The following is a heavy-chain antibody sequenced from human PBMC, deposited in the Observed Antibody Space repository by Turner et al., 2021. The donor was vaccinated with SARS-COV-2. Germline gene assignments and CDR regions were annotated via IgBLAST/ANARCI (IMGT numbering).Heavy chain of an antibody. V-gene: IGHV3-23*01. CDR1: GITFSSFA. D-gene: IGHD1-26*01. J-gene: IGHJ4*02. CDR2: IGNRGTST. Sequence: EVQLLDSGGGLVQPGGSLRLSCVASGITFSSFAMTWVRRAPGRGLEWVSTIGNRGTSTNYADSVKGRFTISRDNSKNTLYLQKSSLRPDDTAVYFCAKAASLTGDKWAQYLGHWGQGTLVTVSS. CDR3: AKAASLTGDKWAQYLGH.